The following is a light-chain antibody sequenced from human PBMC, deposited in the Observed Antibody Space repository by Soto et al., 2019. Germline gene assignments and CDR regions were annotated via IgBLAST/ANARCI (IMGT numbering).Light chain of an antibody. CDR1: QSISSW. J-gene: IGKJ1*01. V-gene: IGKV1-5*03. CDR2: KAS. Sequence: DIQMTQSPSTLSASVGDRVTITCRASQSISSWLAWYQQKPGKAPKLLIYKASSLESGVPSRFSGSGSGTEFPLPISSLQPDDFATDYCQQYNSYPRTFGQGTKVEIK. CDR3: QQYNSYPRT.